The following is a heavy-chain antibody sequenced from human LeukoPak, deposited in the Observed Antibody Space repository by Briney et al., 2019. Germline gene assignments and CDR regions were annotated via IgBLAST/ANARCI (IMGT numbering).Heavy chain of an antibody. D-gene: IGHD3-3*01. CDR1: GGSISSYY. CDR2: IYYSGST. CDR3: ARDRGDYDFWSGNNWFDP. V-gene: IGHV4-59*01. Sequence: PSEPLSLTCTVSGGSISSYYWSWIRQPPGKGLEWIGYIYYSGSTNYNPSLKSRVTISVDTSKNQFSLKLSSVTAADTAVYYCARDRGDYDFWSGNNWFDPWGQGTLVTVSS. J-gene: IGHJ5*02.